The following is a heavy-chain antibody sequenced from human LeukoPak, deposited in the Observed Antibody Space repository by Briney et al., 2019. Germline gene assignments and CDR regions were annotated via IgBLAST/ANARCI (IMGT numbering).Heavy chain of an antibody. J-gene: IGHJ4*02. CDR1: GFTFSSYA. CDR2: ISGSGGST. CDR3: AKDLEGPAAGTYQEGVHIDY. V-gene: IGHV3-23*01. D-gene: IGHD6-13*01. Sequence: PGGSLRLSCAASGFTFSSYAMSWVRQAPGKGLEWVSAISGSGGSTYYADPVKGRFTISRDNSKNTLYLQMNSLRAEDTAVYYCAKDLEGPAAGTYQEGVHIDYWGQGTLVTVSS.